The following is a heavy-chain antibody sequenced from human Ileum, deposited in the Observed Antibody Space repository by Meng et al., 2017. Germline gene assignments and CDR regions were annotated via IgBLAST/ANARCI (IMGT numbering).Heavy chain of an antibody. V-gene: IGHV4-4*02. D-gene: IGHD4-17*01. CDR1: GSSASSSNW. CDR3: ARHEYGDPTAAFDY. CDR2: SHHSGTT. J-gene: IGHJ4*02. Sequence: EAAPGMWRLAGPFSLPGAVSGSSASSSNWWNWVRQPAGKGLKWIGESHHSGTTNYNPSLKSRATISLDKSKNQFSMELRSVTAADTAVYYCARHEYGDPTAAFDYWGQGTLVTVSS.